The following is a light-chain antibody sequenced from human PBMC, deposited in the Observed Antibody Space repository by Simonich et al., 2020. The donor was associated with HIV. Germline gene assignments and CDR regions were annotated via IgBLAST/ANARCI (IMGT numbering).Light chain of an antibody. CDR1: SSNIGAGYD. V-gene: IGLV1-40*01. CDR3: QSYDSSLSGSVV. J-gene: IGLJ2*01. CDR2: GTT. Sequence: QSVLTQPPSVSGAPGQRVTISCTGSSSNIGAGYDGHWYQQLPGTAPKLLIYGTTNRPSGVPDRCSGSQSGTSASLAITGLQAEDEADYYCQSYDSSLSGSVVFGGGTKLTV.